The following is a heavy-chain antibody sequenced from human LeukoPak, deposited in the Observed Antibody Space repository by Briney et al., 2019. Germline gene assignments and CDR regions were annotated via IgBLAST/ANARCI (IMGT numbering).Heavy chain of an antibody. CDR1: GGSISSYY. D-gene: IGHD5-18*01. J-gene: IGHJ4*02. Sequence: SETLSLTCTVSGGSISSYYWSWIRQPPGKGLEWIGEINHSGSTNYNPSLKSRVTISVDTSKNQFSLKPSSVTAADTAVYYCARRGTDTAMVRYFDYWGQGTLVTVSS. V-gene: IGHV4-34*01. CDR3: ARRGTDTAMVRYFDY. CDR2: INHSGST.